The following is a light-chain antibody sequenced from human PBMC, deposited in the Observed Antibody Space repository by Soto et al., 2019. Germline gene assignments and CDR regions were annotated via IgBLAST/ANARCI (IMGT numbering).Light chain of an antibody. J-gene: IGLJ2*01. CDR2: DVN. V-gene: IGLV2-11*01. Sequence: QSVLSQPRSMSGSPGQSVTISCAGTSSDVGVYDSVSWYQMHPDRAPHLIIYDVNERPSGVPDRFSGSKSGNTASLTISGLQAEDEADYYCCSYAGSDTFATFGGGTKLTVL. CDR3: CSYAGSDTFAT. CDR1: SSDVGVYDS.